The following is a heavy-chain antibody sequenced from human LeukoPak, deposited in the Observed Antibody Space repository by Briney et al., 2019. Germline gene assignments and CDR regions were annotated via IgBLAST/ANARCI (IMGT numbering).Heavy chain of an antibody. V-gene: IGHV4-30-2*01. CDR2: IYHSGST. J-gene: IGHJ5*02. CDR3: ARSDCSSTSCLNP. D-gene: IGHD2-2*01. CDR1: GGSISSGGYY. Sequence: SETLSLTCTVSGGSISSGGYYWSWIRQPPGKGLEWIGYIYHSGSTYYNPSLKSRVTISVDRSKNQFSLKLSSVTAADTAVYYCARSDCSSTSCLNPWGQGTLVTVSS.